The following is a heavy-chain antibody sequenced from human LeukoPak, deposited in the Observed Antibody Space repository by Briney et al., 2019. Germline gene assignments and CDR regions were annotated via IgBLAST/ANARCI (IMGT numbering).Heavy chain of an antibody. CDR2: IYYSGST. CDR3: GRGMAAAYNWFDR. J-gene: IGHJ5*02. V-gene: IGHV4-30-4*08. CDR1: GGSISSGDYY. Sequence: PSETLSLTCTVSGGSISSGDYYWSWMRQPPGKGLEWIGYIYYSGSTYYNPSLKSRVTISVDTSKNQFSLELSSVTAAGPAIEYFGRGMAAAYNWFDRLGQGTLVSDSS. D-gene: IGHD6-13*01.